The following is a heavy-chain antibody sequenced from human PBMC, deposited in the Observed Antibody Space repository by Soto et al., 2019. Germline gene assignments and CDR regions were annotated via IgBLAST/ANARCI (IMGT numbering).Heavy chain of an antibody. CDR3: TTDSYYPIFDY. Sequence: GVSLRLSCVASGFTFNNAWMKWVRQAPGKGLEWVGRIKSKGDGGTTDYAEPVKGRFIVSRDDSKNTLYLEMHSLKTEDTGLYYCTTDSYYPIFDYWGQGTLVTVSS. CDR2: IKSKGDGGTT. V-gene: IGHV3-15*07. J-gene: IGHJ4*02. D-gene: IGHD3-10*01. CDR1: GFTFNNAW.